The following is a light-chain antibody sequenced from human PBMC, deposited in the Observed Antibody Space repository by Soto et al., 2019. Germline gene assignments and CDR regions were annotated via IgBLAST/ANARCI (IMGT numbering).Light chain of an antibody. CDR2: GTS. Sequence: EIVMTQSPDTLSVSPGERATLSCRASQNVGRNVAWYQQRPGQAPRLLIHGTSTRAADIPARFSGSVSGTEFTLTITSLKPEDFVIYYCQQYNNWPPMSTFGQGTKLEMK. CDR1: QNVGRN. V-gene: IGKV3-15*01. J-gene: IGKJ2*01. CDR3: QQYNNWPPMST.